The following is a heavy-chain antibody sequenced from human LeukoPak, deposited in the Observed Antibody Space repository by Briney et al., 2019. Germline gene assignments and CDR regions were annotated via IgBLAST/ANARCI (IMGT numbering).Heavy chain of an antibody. CDR1: GFTVSSNY. CDR2: IYSGGST. V-gene: IGHV3-66*01. J-gene: IGHJ6*02. CDR3: ARDSACSSTSCYRYGMDV. D-gene: IGHD2-2*02. Sequence: PGGSLRLSCAASGFTVSSNYMSWVRQAPGKGLKWVSVIYSGGSTYYADSVKGRFTISRDNSKNTLYLQMNSLRADDTAVYYCARDSACSSTSCYRYGMDVWGQGTTVTVSS.